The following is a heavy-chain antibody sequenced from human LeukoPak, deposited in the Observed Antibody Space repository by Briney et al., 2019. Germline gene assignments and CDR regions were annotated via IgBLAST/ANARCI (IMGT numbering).Heavy chain of an antibody. CDR1: GGSITSYY. CDR2: IYYSGST. CDR3: ARGPTRLYFDQ. Sequence: SETLSLTCTVSGGSITSYYWSWIRQPPGKGLEWIGYIYYSGSTNFNPSLKGRVNISVDTSEKQFSLKVTSVSAADTAVYYCARGPTRLYFDQWGQGTLVTVSS. J-gene: IGHJ4*02. V-gene: IGHV4-59*01.